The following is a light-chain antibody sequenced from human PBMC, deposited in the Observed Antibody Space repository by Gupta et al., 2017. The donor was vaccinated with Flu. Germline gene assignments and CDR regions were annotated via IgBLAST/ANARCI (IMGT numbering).Light chain of an antibody. Sequence: QSALTQPASVSGSPGQSITISCTGTSSDVGGYNYVSCYQQHPGKAPNLMIYEVSNRPSGVATRFSGSKSGNTASLTISALQAEDEADYYCSSYTSSNSVIFGGGTKLTVL. CDR3: SSYTSSNSVI. J-gene: IGLJ2*01. CDR1: SSDVGGYNY. V-gene: IGLV2-14*03. CDR2: EVS.